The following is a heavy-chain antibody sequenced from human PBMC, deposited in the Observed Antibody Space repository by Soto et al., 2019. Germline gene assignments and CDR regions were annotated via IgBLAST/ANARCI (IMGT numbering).Heavy chain of an antibody. V-gene: IGHV4-30-4*01. CDR3: ARRYCISTSCQYYYGMDV. CDR2: IYYSGST. Sequence: QVQLQESGPGLVKPSQTLSLTCTVSGGSISSGDYYWSWIRQPPGKGLEWIGYIYYSGSTYYNPSLKSRVTISVDTSKNQFSLKLSSVTAADTAVYYCARRYCISTSCQYYYGMDVWGQGTTVTVSS. D-gene: IGHD2-2*01. CDR1: GGSISSGDYY. J-gene: IGHJ6*02.